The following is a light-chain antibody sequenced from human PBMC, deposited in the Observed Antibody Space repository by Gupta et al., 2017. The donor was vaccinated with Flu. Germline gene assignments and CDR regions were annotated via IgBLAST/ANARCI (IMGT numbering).Light chain of an antibody. V-gene: IGLV1-44*01. CDR3: AAWDDSLNGYV. J-gene: IGLJ1*01. CDR2: ISS. CDR1: SSNIGSNT. Sequence: QSVLTQPPSASGTPGQRVTITCSGSSSNIGSNTVNWYQQLPGPAPKLLIYISSKRPSAAPARFSGSKSGTSASLAISGLQAEDEADYYCAAWDDSLNGYVFGIGTKVTVL.